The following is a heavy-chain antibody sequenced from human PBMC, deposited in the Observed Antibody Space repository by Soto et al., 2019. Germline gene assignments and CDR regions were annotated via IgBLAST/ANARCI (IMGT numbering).Heavy chain of an antibody. CDR2: VYYSGST. D-gene: IGHD6-13*01. Sequence: PSETLSLTCTVTGDSVNSYYWSWMRQPPGKGLECMGYVYYSGSTNYNPSLKSRVTISVDTSKNQISLRLKSVTAADTAVYYCARAETSGIHYFADRGQGSLVTGSS. CDR3: ARAETSGIHYFAD. CDR1: GDSVNSYY. J-gene: IGHJ4*02. V-gene: IGHV4-59*02.